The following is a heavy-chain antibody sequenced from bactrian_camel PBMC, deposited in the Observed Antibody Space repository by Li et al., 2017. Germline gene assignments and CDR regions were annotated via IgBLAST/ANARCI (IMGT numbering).Heavy chain of an antibody. CDR3: AADPWCTEQYADRRY. CDR2: IHRGGGT. V-gene: IGHV3S53*01. Sequence: HVQLVESGGGSVQAGGSLRLTCVASGYANAMGWFRQAPGKEREGVVHIHRGGGTLYADSVRDRFTISQDSAENTVSLQMNSLKPEDTARYYCAADPWCTEQYADRRYWGQGTQVTVS. D-gene: IGHD1*01. J-gene: IGHJ4*01. CDR1: GYANA.